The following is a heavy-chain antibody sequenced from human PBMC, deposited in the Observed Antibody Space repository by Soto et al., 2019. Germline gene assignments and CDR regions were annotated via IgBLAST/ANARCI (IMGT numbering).Heavy chain of an antibody. Sequence: QLQLQESGSGLVKPSQTLSLTCAVSGGSISSGGYSWSWIRQPPGKGLEWSGYIYHSGSTYYNPYLTSRVTISVDRATTQFSLKLSSVTAADTAVYYCATAGGLGAVAADYWCQGTLVTVSS. J-gene: IGHJ4*02. CDR2: IYHSGST. CDR1: GGSISSGGYS. V-gene: IGHV4-30-2*01. D-gene: IGHD6-19*01. CDR3: ATAGGLGAVAADY.